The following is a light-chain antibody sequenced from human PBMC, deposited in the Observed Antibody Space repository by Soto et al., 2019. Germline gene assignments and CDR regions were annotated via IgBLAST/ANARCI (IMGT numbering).Light chain of an antibody. CDR3: AAWDDSLNGVV. CDR1: SSKIGSHT. J-gene: IGLJ2*01. CDR2: SNT. V-gene: IGLV1-44*01. Sequence: QSVLTQPPSASGTPGQTIAISCSGGSSKIGSHTVNWYQQLPGTAPRLLIYSNTQRPSGVPDRFSGSKSGTSASLAISGLQSEYEGDYYCAAWDDSLNGVVFGGGTKLTVL.